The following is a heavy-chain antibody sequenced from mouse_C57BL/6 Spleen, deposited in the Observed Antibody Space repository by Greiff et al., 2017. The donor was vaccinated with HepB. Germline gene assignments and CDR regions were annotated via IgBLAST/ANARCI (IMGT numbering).Heavy chain of an antibody. CDR3: ARSRGSYGNPYAMDY. V-gene: IGHV1-47*01. Sequence: VQRVESGAELVKPGASVKMSCKASGYTFTTYPIEWMKQNHGKSLEWIGNFHPYNDDTKYNQKFKDKATLTVDKSSSTAYMQLSSLTSEDSAVYYCARSRGSYGNPYAMDYWGQGTSVTVSS. D-gene: IGHD2-1*01. CDR2: FHPYNDDT. J-gene: IGHJ4*01. CDR1: GYTFTTYP.